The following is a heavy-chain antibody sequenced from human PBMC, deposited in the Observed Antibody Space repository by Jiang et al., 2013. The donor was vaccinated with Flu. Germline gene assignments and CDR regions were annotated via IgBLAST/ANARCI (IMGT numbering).Heavy chain of an antibody. D-gene: IGHD2-21*01. CDR3: ARHIDEVDWFDP. CDR1: GYSFTSYW. CDR2: IDPSDSYT. V-gene: IGHV5-10-1*03. J-gene: IGHJ5*02. Sequence: VQLVESGAEVKKPGESLRISCKGSGYSFTSYWISWVRQMPGKGLEWMGRIDPSDSYTNYSPSFQGHVTISADKSISTAYLQWSSLKASDTAMYYCARHIDEVDWFDPWGQGTLVTGLL.